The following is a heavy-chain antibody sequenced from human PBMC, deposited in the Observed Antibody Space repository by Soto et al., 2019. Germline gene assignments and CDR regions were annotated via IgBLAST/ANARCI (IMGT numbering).Heavy chain of an antibody. Sequence: SLRLSCAASGFTFSSYGMHWVRQAPGKGLEWVAVIWYDGSNKYYADSVKGRFTISRDNAKNSLYLQMNSLRAEDTAVYYCAREGWAAAGFDPWGQGTLVTVSS. D-gene: IGHD6-13*01. CDR1: GFTFSSYG. J-gene: IGHJ5*02. CDR2: IWYDGSNK. CDR3: AREGWAAAGFDP. V-gene: IGHV3-33*01.